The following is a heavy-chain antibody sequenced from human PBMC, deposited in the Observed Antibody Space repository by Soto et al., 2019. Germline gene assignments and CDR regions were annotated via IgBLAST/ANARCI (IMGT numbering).Heavy chain of an antibody. CDR3: ARHAAFGDILTGYYNEFAY. CDR1: GGSISSYY. Sequence: SETLSLTCTVSGGSISSYYWSWIRQPPGKGLEWIGYIYYSGSTNYNPSLKSRVTISVDTSKNQFSLKLSSVTAADTAVYYCARHAAFGDILTGYYNEFAYWGQGTLVTVSS. V-gene: IGHV4-59*08. D-gene: IGHD3-9*01. CDR2: IYYSGST. J-gene: IGHJ4*02.